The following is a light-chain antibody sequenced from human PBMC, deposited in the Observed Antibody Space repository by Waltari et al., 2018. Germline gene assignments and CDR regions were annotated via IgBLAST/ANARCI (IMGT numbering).Light chain of an antibody. CDR3: QQYDVWPYT. CDR1: QSVRSN. V-gene: IGKV3-15*01. J-gene: IGKJ2*01. Sequence: EIVVTQSPAALSVSPGERVTLSCRASQSVRSNLAWYQQNPGQAPRLLIYSASTRATGIPAMFSGYGSGAESTLTISSLQSEDFAIYYCQQYDVWPYTFGQGTKLDIK. CDR2: SAS.